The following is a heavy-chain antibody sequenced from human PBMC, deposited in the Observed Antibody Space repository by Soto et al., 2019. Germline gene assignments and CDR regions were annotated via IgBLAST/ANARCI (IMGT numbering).Heavy chain of an antibody. V-gene: IGHV1-69*12. CDR3: ARAREFVVRGFITSYGLDV. D-gene: IGHD3-10*01. CDR1: GGTFSSYA. J-gene: IGHJ6*02. Sequence: QVQLVQSGAEVKKPGSSVKVSCKASGGTFSSYAISWVRQAPGQGLEWMGGIIPIFGTANDAQKFQGRVTITADESKSTAYMELSSLRSEDTAVYYCARAREFVVRGFITSYGLDVWGQGTTVTVSS. CDR2: IIPIFGTA.